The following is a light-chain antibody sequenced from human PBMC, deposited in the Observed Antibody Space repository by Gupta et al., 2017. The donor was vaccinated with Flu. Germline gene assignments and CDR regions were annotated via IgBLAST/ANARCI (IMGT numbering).Light chain of an antibody. Sequence: PSCLSASVGDKACKCCLESSNINSYLNWYQQRPGKAPTLLIYATSNLQSGVPSRFSGSGSGTDFTLTISSLQAEDFAIYYCQQSDSTPRTFGEGTKVEIK. J-gene: IGKJ4*02. CDR2: ATS. V-gene: IGKV1-39*01. CDR1: SNINSY. CDR3: QQSDSTPRT.